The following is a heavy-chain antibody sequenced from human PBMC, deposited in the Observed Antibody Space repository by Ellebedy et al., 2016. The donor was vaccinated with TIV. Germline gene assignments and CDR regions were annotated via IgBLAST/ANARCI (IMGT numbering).Heavy chain of an antibody. CDR1: GYTFTGYY. J-gene: IGHJ6*04. CDR2: INPNSGGT. V-gene: IGHV1-2*02. Sequence: ASVKVSCXASGYTFTGYYMHWVRQAPGQGLEWMGWINPNSGGTNYAQKFQGRVTMTRDTSISTAYMELSRLRSDDTAVYYCARDPLSYYDSSGSTLYYYGMDVWGKGTTVTVSS. CDR3: ARDPLSYYDSSGSTLYYYGMDV. D-gene: IGHD3-22*01.